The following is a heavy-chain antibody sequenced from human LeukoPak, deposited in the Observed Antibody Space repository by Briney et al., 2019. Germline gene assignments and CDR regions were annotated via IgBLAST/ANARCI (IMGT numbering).Heavy chain of an antibody. V-gene: IGHV1-2*02. J-gene: IGHJ6*03. CDR3: ARDSRWELHYYMDV. CDR2: FNPENGNT. CDR1: GYSFVGYG. Sequence: ASVKVSCKASGYSFVGYGITWVRQAPGQGLEWMGWFNPENGNTNYAQKFQGRVTMTRDTSISTAYMELSRLRSDDTAVYYCARDSRWELHYYMDVWGKGTTVTVSS. D-gene: IGHD1-26*01.